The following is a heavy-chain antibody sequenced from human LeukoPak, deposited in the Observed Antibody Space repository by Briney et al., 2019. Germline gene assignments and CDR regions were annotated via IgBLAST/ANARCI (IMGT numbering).Heavy chain of an antibody. CDR1: GYTFSSYG. CDR2: IATYNGNS. CDR3: ARDMVGLAANGNWFDP. D-gene: IGHD6-13*01. J-gene: IGHJ5*02. Sequence: ASVKVSCKASGYTFSSYGISWVRQAPRQGLEWMGWIATYNGNSKYAQKVQGRVTMTTDTSMTTAYMELRTLRSDDTAVYYCARDMVGLAANGNWFDPWGQGTLVTVSS. V-gene: IGHV1-18*01.